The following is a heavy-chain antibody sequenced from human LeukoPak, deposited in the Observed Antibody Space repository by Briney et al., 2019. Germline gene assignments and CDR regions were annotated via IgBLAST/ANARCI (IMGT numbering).Heavy chain of an antibody. Sequence: LSLTCTVSGGSISSYYWSWIRQPPGKGLEWIGYIHYSGSTHYNPSLKSLVTISVDTSKNQVSLQLRSVTAADTAVYYCARTTEGYAGGPGYSYYYYMDVWGKGTTVTISS. D-gene: IGHD5-12*01. CDR1: GGSISSYY. J-gene: IGHJ6*03. V-gene: IGHV4-59*01. CDR2: IHYSGST. CDR3: ARTTEGYAGGPGYSYYYYMDV.